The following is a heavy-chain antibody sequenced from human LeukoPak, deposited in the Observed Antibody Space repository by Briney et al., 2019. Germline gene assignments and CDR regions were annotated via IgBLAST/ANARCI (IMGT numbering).Heavy chain of an antibody. J-gene: IGHJ4*02. Sequence: GGSLRLSCAASGFTFSSYAMSWVRQAPGMGLEWVSAISGSGGSTYYADSVKGRFTISRDNSKNTLYLQMNSLRAEDTAVYYCAKVVDCSSTSCYNFDYWGQGTLVTVSS. D-gene: IGHD2-2*02. CDR2: ISGSGGST. CDR1: GFTFSSYA. V-gene: IGHV3-23*01. CDR3: AKVVDCSSTSCYNFDY.